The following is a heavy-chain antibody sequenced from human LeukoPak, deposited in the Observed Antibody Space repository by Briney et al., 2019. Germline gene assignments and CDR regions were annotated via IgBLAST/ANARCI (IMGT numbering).Heavy chain of an antibody. CDR3: ARSSGWYHRGPDYYYYYMDV. D-gene: IGHD6-19*01. J-gene: IGHJ6*03. CDR1: GFTVSSNY. V-gene: IGHV3-66*01. Sequence: GGSLRLSCAASGFTVSSNYMSWVRQGPGKGLECVSVISNDGDTYYADSVKGRFTISRDTSKNTVSLQMNSLRAEDTAIYYCARSSGWYHRGPDYYYYYMDVWGKGTTVTVS. CDR2: ISNDGDT.